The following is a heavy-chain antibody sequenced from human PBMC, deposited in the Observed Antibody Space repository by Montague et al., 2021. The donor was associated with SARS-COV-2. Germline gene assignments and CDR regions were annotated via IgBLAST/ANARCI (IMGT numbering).Heavy chain of an antibody. D-gene: IGHD1-1*01. Sequence: SETLSLTCTVSGGSISSYYWSWIRQPPGKGLEWIGYIYYSGSTNYNPSLKSRVTISVDTSKNQFSLKLSSVTAADTAVYYCARVGGNEYRYFDYWGQGSLVTVSS. CDR3: ARVGGNEYRYFDY. CDR1: GGSISSYY. J-gene: IGHJ4*02. CDR2: IYYSGST. V-gene: IGHV4-59*01.